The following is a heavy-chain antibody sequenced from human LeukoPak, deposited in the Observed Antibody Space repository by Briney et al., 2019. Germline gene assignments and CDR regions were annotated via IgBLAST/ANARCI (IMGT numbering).Heavy chain of an antibody. V-gene: IGHV3-74*01. CDR2: INPDGSTT. CDR3: AKDLHYGSADY. J-gene: IGHJ4*02. Sequence: GESLRLSCAGSGFTFSNYWMHWVRQDPGKGLVWVSFINPDGSTTNYADSVKGRFTISRDNAKNALYLQMNSLRAEDTAVYYCAKDLHYGSADYWGQGTLVTVSS. D-gene: IGHD3-10*01. CDR1: GFTFSNYW.